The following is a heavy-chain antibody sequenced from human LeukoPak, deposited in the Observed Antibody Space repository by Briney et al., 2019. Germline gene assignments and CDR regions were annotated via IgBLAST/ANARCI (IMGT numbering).Heavy chain of an antibody. Sequence: PGGSLRLSCAASGFTFSSYAMSWVRQTPVKGLEWVSVISGSGGSTYYADSVKGRFTISRDNAKNSLYLQMNSLRAEDTAVYYCARDTSDSSGWYRNWFDPWGQGTLVTVSS. CDR1: GFTFSSYA. D-gene: IGHD6-19*01. V-gene: IGHV3-23*01. CDR3: ARDTSDSSGWYRNWFDP. J-gene: IGHJ5*02. CDR2: ISGSGGST.